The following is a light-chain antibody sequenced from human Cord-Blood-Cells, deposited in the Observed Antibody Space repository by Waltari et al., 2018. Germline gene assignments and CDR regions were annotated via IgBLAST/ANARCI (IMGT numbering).Light chain of an antibody. Sequence: DIQMTQSPYSLSASVAARVTITCRSSQRITSYITWYQQKPGKAPKLLIYAASSLQSGVPARFSCSGSGTDFSLTISSLQPEDFATYYSQQSYSTPRTFGQGTKVEIK. CDR3: QQSYSTPRT. V-gene: IGKV1-39*01. CDR2: AAS. J-gene: IGKJ1*01. CDR1: QRITSY.